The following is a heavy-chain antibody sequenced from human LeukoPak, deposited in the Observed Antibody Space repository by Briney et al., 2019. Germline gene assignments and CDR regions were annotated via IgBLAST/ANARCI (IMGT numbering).Heavy chain of an antibody. V-gene: IGHV1-18*01. CDR3: ARDRRIQLRPLGFDY. CDR2: ISAYNGNT. CDR1: GYTFTSYG. Sequence: ASVKVSCKASGYTFTSYGISWVRQAPGQGLEWMGWISAYNGNTNYAQKLQGRVTMTTDTSTSTANMELRSLRSDDTAVYYCARDRRIQLRPLGFDYWGQGTLVTVSS. D-gene: IGHD5-18*01. J-gene: IGHJ4*02.